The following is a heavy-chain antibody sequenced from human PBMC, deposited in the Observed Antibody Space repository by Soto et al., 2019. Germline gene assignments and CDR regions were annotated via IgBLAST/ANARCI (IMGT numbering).Heavy chain of an antibody. V-gene: IGHV3-23*01. CDR1: GFIFRRYA. J-gene: IGHJ4*02. CDR3: AKELEGLLFTDY. Sequence: PGGSLRHSCVVSGFIFRRYAMSWVRQAPGKGLEWVSTISGSGGNTYYTDSVKGRFTISRDNSKNTLYLQMNSLRAEDTAVYYCAKELEGLLFTDYWGRGT. CDR2: ISGSGGNT. D-gene: IGHD3-10*02.